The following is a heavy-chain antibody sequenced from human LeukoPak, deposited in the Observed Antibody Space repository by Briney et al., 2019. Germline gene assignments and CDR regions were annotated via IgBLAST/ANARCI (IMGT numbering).Heavy chain of an antibody. V-gene: IGHV3-23*01. CDR1: GFTFDIYA. J-gene: IGHJ6*02. D-gene: IGHD2-2*01. Sequence: GGSLRLSCAASGFTFDIYAMTWVRQAPGKGPDWVSGISASANSTYYADSVKGRFIISRDNSKNTLYLQMNTLRVEDRAVYFCAKDQRTMTRRMDVWGQGTAVIVSS. CDR3: AKDQRTMTRRMDV. CDR2: ISASANST.